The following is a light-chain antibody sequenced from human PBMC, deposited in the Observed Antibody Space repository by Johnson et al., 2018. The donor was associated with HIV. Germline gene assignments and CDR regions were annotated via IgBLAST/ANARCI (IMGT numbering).Light chain of an antibody. CDR1: SSNIGNNY. V-gene: IGLV1-51*02. CDR3: GKWDSSLSAGYA. Sequence: QSVLTQPPSVSAAPGQKVTISCSGSSSNIGNNYVSWYQQLPGTAPKLLIYENNKRPSGIPDRFSGSKSGTSATLGITGLQTGDEADYYCGKWDSSLSAGYACGTGTKVAVL. J-gene: IGLJ1*01. CDR2: ENN.